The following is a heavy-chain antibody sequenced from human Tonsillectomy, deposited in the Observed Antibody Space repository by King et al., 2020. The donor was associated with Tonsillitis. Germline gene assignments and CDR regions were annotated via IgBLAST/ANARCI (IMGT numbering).Heavy chain of an antibody. CDR1: GFSFSDYY. D-gene: IGHD2-15*01. CDR3: ARDLGCSGGSCFSP. CDR2: ISSSGSTR. J-gene: IGHJ4*02. V-gene: IGHV3-11*01. Sequence: VQLVESGGDLVKPGGSLRLSCAASGFSFSDYYMSWIRQAPRKGLEWVSYISSSGSTRYYADSVKGRFTISRDNARNSLYLQRNSLRAEDSAVYYCARDLGCSGGSCFSPWGQGTLVTVSS.